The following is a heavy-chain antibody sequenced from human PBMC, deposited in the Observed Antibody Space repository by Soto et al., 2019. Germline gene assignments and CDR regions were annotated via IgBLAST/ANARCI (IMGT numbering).Heavy chain of an antibody. CDR3: ARHYGGSWLDY. V-gene: IGHV5-51*01. D-gene: IGHD2-15*01. Sequence: PGEALKICCKGSGYSFTNYWLGWVRQMPGTGLEWMGIIYPGDSDTRYRPSVQGQVTISADKSINPAVPQWSRLKASYTAIYYCARHYGGSWLDYWGLGTLVTVSS. J-gene: IGHJ4*02. CDR1: GYSFTNYW. CDR2: IYPGDSDT.